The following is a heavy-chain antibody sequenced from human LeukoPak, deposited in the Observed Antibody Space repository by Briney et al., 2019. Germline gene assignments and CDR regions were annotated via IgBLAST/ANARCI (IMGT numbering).Heavy chain of an antibody. CDR3: AKDIFANWNDDAFDI. V-gene: IGHV3-30*02. CDR2: IRYDGGNK. CDR1: GFTFSSYW. J-gene: IGHJ3*02. D-gene: IGHD1-1*01. Sequence: GGSLRLSCAASGFTFSSYWMSWVRQAPGKGLEWVAFIRYDGGNKYYADSVKGRFTISRDNSKNTLYLQMNSLRAEDTAVYYCAKDIFANWNDDAFDIWGQGTMVTVSS.